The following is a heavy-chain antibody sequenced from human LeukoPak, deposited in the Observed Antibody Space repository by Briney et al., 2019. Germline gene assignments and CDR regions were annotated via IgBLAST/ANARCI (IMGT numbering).Heavy chain of an antibody. D-gene: IGHD6-13*01. CDR3: EVAAGTSFDY. CDR2: IKQDGSEK. J-gene: IGHJ4*02. V-gene: IGHV3-7*01. Sequence: GGSLRLSCAVSGFTFSSYWMSWVRQAPGKGLEWVANIKQDGSEKYYVDSVKGRFTISRDNAKNSLYLQMNSLRAEDTAVYYCEVAAGTSFDYWGQGTLVTVSS. CDR1: GFTFSSYW.